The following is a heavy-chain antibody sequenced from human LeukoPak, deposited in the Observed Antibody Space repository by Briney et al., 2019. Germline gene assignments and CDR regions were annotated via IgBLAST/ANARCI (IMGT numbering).Heavy chain of an antibody. CDR2: VNHIGST. CDR1: GGSITTYS. Sequence: SITGTVSGGSITTYSWSWIRQPPRKGLEWIGYVNHIGSTNYNPSLKSRVTISVDTSKNQFSLKLSPVTAADTAVYYCARVAPSGYEYYCDYWGQGTLVTVSS. D-gene: IGHD5-12*01. J-gene: IGHJ4*02. CDR3: ARVAPSGYEYYCDY. V-gene: IGHV4-59*01.